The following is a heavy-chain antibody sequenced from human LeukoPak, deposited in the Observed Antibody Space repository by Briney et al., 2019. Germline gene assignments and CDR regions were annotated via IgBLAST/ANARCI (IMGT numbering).Heavy chain of an antibody. CDR3: ARNDDQLLYGMDV. J-gene: IGHJ6*02. D-gene: IGHD2-2*01. V-gene: IGHV3-23*01. Sequence: GGSLRLSCAASGFTFSSYAMSWVRQAPGKGLEWVSAISGSGGSTYYADSVKGRFTISRDNSKNTLYLQMNSLRAEDTAVYYCARNDDQLLYGMDVWGQGTTVTVSS. CDR2: ISGSGGST. CDR1: GFTFSSYA.